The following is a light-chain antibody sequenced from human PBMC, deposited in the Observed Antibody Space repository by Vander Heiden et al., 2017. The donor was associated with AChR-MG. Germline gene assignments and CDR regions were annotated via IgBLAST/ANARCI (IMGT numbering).Light chain of an antibody. V-gene: IGLV2-14*03. CDR2: DVS. CDR3: SSYTSSSTLVV. J-gene: IGLJ2*01. CDR1: SSDVGGYNY. Sequence: QSALTPPASVSGSPGLSLTISCTGTSSDVGGYNYVSWYQQHPGKAPKLMIYDVSNRPSGVANRFSGSKSGNTASLTISGLQAEDEADYYCSSYTSSSTLVVFGGGTKLTVL.